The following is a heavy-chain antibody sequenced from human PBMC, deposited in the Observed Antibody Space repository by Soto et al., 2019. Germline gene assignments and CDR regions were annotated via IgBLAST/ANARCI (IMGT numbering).Heavy chain of an antibody. D-gene: IGHD3-22*01. J-gene: IGHJ5*02. CDR2: IIPIFGTA. CDR3: ASLTYDSSSNWFDP. CDR1: GGTFSSYA. Sequence: ASVKVSCKASGGTFSSYAISWVRQAPGQGLEWMGGIIPIFGTANYAQKFQGRVTITADESTSTAYMELSSLRSEDTAVYYCASLTYDSSSNWFDPWGQGNLVTVSS. V-gene: IGHV1-69*13.